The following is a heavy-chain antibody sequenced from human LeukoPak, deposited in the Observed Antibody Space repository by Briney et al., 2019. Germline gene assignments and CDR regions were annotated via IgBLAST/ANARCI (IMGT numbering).Heavy chain of an antibody. CDR2: ISGSGGST. D-gene: IGHD2-2*02. V-gene: IGHV3-23*01. CDR3: AKVVVPAAITYYYYMDV. J-gene: IGHJ6*03. Sequence: GGSLRLSCAASGFTFSSYAMSWVRQAPGKGREWVSAISGSGGSTYYADSVKGRFTISRDNSKNTLYLQMNSLRAEDTAVYYCAKVVVPAAITYYYYMDVWGKGTTVTVSS. CDR1: GFTFSSYA.